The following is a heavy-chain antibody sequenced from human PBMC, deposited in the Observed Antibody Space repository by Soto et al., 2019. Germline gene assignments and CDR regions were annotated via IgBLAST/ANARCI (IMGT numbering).Heavy chain of an antibody. D-gene: IGHD2-8*01. CDR1: GYSFTDYH. V-gene: IGHV1-2*04. CDR3: ARGDSTDCSNGVCSCFYNRYMDV. J-gene: IGHJ6*02. Sequence: ASVKVSCKASGYSFTDYHIHWVRQAPGQGLEWLGRINPKSGGTSTAQKFQGWVTMTTDTSISTASMELTRLTSDDTAIYYCARGDSTDCSNGVCSCFYNRYMDVWGQGTTVTVSS. CDR2: INPKSGGT.